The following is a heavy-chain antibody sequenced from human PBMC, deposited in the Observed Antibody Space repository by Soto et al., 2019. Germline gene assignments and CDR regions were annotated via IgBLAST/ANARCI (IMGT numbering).Heavy chain of an antibody. CDR1: SYIFISYG. V-gene: IGHV1-18*01. Sequence: ASVKVSCKASSYIFISYGISWVRQAPGHGLEWMGWISAYNGNTNSAQKFQGRVTMTTDTSTSTAYMELTSLRYDDTAVYYCARGARNYDFWSGPTKGDAFDIWGQGTMVTVSS. D-gene: IGHD3-3*01. CDR2: ISAYNGNT. J-gene: IGHJ3*02. CDR3: ARGARNYDFWSGPTKGDAFDI.